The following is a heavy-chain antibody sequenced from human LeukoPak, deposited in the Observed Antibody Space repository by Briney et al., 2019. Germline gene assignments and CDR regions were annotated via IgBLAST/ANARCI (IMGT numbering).Heavy chain of an antibody. J-gene: IGHJ4*02. CDR1: GFTFSSYG. CDR3: ARDYGGSDFDY. Sequence: GGSLRLSCAASGFTFSSYGMRWVRRAPGKGLEWVANINQDGSEKHYVDSVKGRFTISRDNAKNSLYLQINSLSAEDTAVYYCARDYGGSDFDYWGQGTLVTVSS. CDR2: INQDGSEK. D-gene: IGHD3-16*01. V-gene: IGHV3-7*01.